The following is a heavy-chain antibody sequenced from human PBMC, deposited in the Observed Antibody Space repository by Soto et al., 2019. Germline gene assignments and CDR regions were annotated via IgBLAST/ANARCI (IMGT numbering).Heavy chain of an antibody. V-gene: IGHV3-7*01. J-gene: IGHJ6*02. CDR2: IKHDGNEN. CDR1: GFMFGTYW. CDR3: ARVIRADSTSSNFYYYSGLDV. D-gene: IGHD6-6*01. Sequence: VQLVESGGDSVQPGGSLRLSCEASGFMFGTYWMSWVRQAPGKGLEWVANIKHDGNENFFGDSVKGRFTISRDNSKDTLFLQMNSLRGEDTAIYYCARVIRADSTSSNFYYYSGLDVWGQGTTVTVSS.